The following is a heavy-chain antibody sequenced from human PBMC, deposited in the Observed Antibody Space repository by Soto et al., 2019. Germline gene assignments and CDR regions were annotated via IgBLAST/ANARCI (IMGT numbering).Heavy chain of an antibody. CDR1: GGTFSSYA. V-gene: IGHV1-69*12. CDR3: ARKPTFGGIIVRAYFDY. D-gene: IGHD3-16*02. J-gene: IGHJ4*02. CDR2: IIPIFGTA. Sequence: QVQLVQSGAEVKKPGSSVKVSCKASGGTFSSYAISWVRQAPGQGLEWMGGIIPIFGTANYAQKFQGRVTITADESTSTAYMGLSSLRSEDTAVYYCARKPTFGGIIVRAYFDYWGQGTLVTVSS.